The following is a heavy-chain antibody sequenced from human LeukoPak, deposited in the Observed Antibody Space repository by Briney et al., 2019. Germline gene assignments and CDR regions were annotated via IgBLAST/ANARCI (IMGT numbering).Heavy chain of an antibody. CDR1: GYTFTGYY. CDR2: INPNSGGT. Sequence: ASVKVSCKASGYTFTGYYMHWVRQAPGQGLEWMGWINPNSGGTNYAQKFQGRVTMTRDTSISTAYMELSRLRSDDTAVYYCAREDIVVVTAAINWFDPWGQGTLVTVSS. V-gene: IGHV1-2*02. CDR3: AREDIVVVTAAINWFDP. D-gene: IGHD2-2*01. J-gene: IGHJ5*02.